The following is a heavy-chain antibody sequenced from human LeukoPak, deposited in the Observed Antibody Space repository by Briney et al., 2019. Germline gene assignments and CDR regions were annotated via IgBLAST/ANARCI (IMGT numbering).Heavy chain of an antibody. V-gene: IGHV3-64D*09. CDR1: GFTFNTYS. CDR2: ISSNGDST. CDR3: VKSASSYGANWFDP. D-gene: IGHD4/OR15-4a*01. Sequence: PGGSLRLSCAASGFTFNTYSMNWARQAPGKGLEYVSAISSNGDSTYYADSVKGRFIISRDNSKNSLSLHMSSLRAEDTAVYYCVKSASSYGANWFDPWGQGTLVTVSS. J-gene: IGHJ5*02.